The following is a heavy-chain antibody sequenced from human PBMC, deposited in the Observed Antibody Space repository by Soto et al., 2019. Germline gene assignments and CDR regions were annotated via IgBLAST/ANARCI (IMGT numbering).Heavy chain of an antibody. CDR1: GGSISSGDYY. V-gene: IGHV4-30-4*01. D-gene: IGHD2-21*01. CDR2: IFYSGRT. J-gene: IGHJ4*02. CDR3: ARNRVKQSDY. Sequence: QVQLQESGPGLVKPSQTLSLTCTVSGGSISSGDYYWSWIRQPPGKGLEWIGYIFYSGRTYYTPSLXRXVXLXXDTSKNQLSLKLRSVTAADTAVYYSARNRVKQSDYRCQGTLLTVST.